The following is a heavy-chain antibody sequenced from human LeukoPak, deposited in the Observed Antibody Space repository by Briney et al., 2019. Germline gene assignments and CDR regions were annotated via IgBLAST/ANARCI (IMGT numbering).Heavy chain of an antibody. CDR1: GGTFSSYA. CDR3: ARDKIAVAGTTSFDY. Sequence: ASVKVSCKASGGTFSSYAISWVRQAPGQGLEWIGRIIPIFGTANYAQKFQGRVTITADKSTSTAYMELSSLRSEDTAVYYCARDKIAVAGTTSFDYWGQGTLVTVSS. J-gene: IGHJ4*02. V-gene: IGHV1-69*06. D-gene: IGHD6-19*01. CDR2: IIPIFGTA.